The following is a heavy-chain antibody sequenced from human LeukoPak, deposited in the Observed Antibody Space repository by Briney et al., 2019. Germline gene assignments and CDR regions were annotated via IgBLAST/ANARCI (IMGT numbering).Heavy chain of an antibody. D-gene: IGHD5-24*01. CDR3: ARHVTISGPYDASDI. CDR1: GDSISSYY. CDR2: IYYSGGT. Sequence: SETLSLTCTVSGDSISSYYWSWIRQPPGKGLEWIGYIYYSGGTDYNPSLTSRVTISVDTSKNQFSLKLRSVTAADTAVYYCARHVTISGPYDASDIWGQGTMVTVSP. J-gene: IGHJ3*02. V-gene: IGHV4-59*08.